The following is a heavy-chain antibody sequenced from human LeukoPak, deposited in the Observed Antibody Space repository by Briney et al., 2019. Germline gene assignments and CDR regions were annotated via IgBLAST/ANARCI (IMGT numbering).Heavy chain of an antibody. CDR3: ASHYCSSTGCYASFDP. D-gene: IGHD2-2*01. CDR2: IIPIFGTA. J-gene: IGHJ5*02. V-gene: IGHV1-69*05. CDR1: GGTFSSYA. Sequence: GASVKVSCKASGGTFSSYAISWVRQAPGQGLEWMGGIIPIFGTANYAQKFQGRVTITTDESTSTAYMELSSLRSEDTAVYYCASHYCSSTGCYASFDPWGQGTLVTVSS.